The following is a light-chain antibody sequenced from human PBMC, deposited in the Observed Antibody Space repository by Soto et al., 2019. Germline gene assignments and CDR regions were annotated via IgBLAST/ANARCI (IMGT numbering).Light chain of an antibody. CDR3: HQYGTSPQT. CDR2: DAS. J-gene: IGKJ1*01. CDR1: QSVSNTH. Sequence: EIVLTQSPGTLSLSPGESATLSCRASQSVSNTHLAWYQQRPGQAPRLLIYDASRRGTGIPDRFSGSGSGADFTLTISGLEPADFAVYFCHQYGTSPQTFGQGTKVDIK. V-gene: IGKV3-20*01.